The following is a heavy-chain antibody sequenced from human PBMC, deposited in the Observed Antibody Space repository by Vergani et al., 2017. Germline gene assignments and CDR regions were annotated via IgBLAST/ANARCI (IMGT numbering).Heavy chain of an antibody. J-gene: IGHJ6*02. V-gene: IGHV1-2*06. CDR2: INPNSGGT. Sequence: QVQLVQSGAEVKKPGASVKVSCKASGYTFTGYYMHWVRQAPGQGLEWMGRINPNSGGTNYAQKFQGRVTMIRDTSISTAYMELSRLRSDDTAVYYCARDRVGGPYYYYYGMDVWGQGTTVTVSS. D-gene: IGHD3-16*01. CDR3: ARDRVGGPYYYYYGMDV. CDR1: GYTFTGYY.